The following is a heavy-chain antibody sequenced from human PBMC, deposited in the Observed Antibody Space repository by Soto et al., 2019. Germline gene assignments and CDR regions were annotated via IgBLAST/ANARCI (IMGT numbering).Heavy chain of an antibody. J-gene: IGHJ4*02. CDR2: INPNSGGT. V-gene: IGHV1-2*02. CDR1: GYTFTTYY. CDR3: AREPATAKPEGVDF. D-gene: IGHD1-1*01. Sequence: ASVKVSCKASGYTFTTYYIHWVRQAPGQGLEWMGWINPNSGGTKYAPKFQGGVTMTRDTSITTAYMELSRLRSGDTAVYYCAREPATAKPEGVDFWGQGTLVTVSS.